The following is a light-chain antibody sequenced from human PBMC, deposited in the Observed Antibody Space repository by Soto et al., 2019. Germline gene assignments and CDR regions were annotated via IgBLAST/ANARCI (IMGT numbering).Light chain of an antibody. CDR2: VAF. J-gene: IGKJ5*01. CDR1: QSIALS. V-gene: IGKV1-39*01. CDR3: QQSFRIPIT. Sequence: DTQMTKSPSSLSASVGDTVTMTCRASQSIALSVNWYQQKPGKAPKLLIYVAFTLESGVPSRFSGSGSGTEFTLTIRSLQPEDFATYYCQQSFRIPITFGQGTRLEI.